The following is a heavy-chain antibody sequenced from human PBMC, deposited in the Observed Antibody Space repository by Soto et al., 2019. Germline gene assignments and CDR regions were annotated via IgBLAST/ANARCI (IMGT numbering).Heavy chain of an antibody. CDR2: IWYDGSNK. CDR3: ARELAAAGTTLDY. V-gene: IGHV3-33*01. CDR1: GFTFSSYG. D-gene: IGHD6-13*01. Sequence: QVQLVESGGGVVQPGRSLRLSCAASGFTFSSYGMHWVRQAPGKGLEWVAVIWYDGSNKYYADSVKGRFTISRDNSKNTLYLQMNSLRAEDTAVYYCARELAAAGTTLDYWGQGTLVTVSS. J-gene: IGHJ4*02.